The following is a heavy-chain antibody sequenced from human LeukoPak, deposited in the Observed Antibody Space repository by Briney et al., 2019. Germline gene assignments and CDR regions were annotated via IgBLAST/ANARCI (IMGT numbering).Heavy chain of an antibody. CDR1: GFTFSSYS. V-gene: IGHV3-21*01. D-gene: IGHD5-12*01. CDR2: ISSSSSYI. J-gene: IGHJ5*02. CDR3: ARDFLDSGHGDWFDP. Sequence: EGSLRLSCAASGFTFSSYSTNWVRQAPGKGLEWVSSISSSSSYIYYADSVKGRFTISRDNAKNSLYLQMNSLRAEDTAVYYCARDFLDSGHGDWFDPWGQGTLVTVSS.